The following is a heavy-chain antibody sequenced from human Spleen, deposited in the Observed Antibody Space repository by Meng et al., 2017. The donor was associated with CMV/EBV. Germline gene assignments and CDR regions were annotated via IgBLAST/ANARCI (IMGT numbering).Heavy chain of an antibody. CDR2: ISSRGSTI. V-gene: IGHV3-48*03. J-gene: IGHJ4*02. D-gene: IGHD3-3*01. CDR3: AKAYLLYDFWSGGFDY. CDR1: GFTLSSYE. Sequence: GESLKISCASSGFTLSSYEMNWVRQAPGKGLEWVSYISSRGSTIYYADSVKGRFTISRDNAKNSLYLQMNSLRAEDTALYYCAKAYLLYDFWSGGFDYWGQGTLVTVSS.